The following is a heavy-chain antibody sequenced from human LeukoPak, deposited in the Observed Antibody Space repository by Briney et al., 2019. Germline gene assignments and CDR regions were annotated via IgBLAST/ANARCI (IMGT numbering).Heavy chain of an antibody. CDR2: INPNRGGT. Sequence: GASVKVSCKASGYTFTGYSMHWVRQAPGQGVEWMGWINPNRGGTNKAQKFEGRVTMTRDTAISTAYMELSRLRSDDTAVYYCARENYYDFWSGYYMVGENWFDPWGQGTLVTVSS. CDR1: GYTFTGYS. V-gene: IGHV1-2*02. CDR3: ARENYYDFWSGYYMVGENWFDP. D-gene: IGHD3-3*01. J-gene: IGHJ5*02.